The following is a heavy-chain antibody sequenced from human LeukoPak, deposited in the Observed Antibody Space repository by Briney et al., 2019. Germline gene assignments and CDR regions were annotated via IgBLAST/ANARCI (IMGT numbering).Heavy chain of an antibody. CDR2: ISGSGGST. Sequence: GGSLRLSCAASGFTFSSYAMSWVRQAPGEGLEWVSAISGSGGSTYYADSVKGRFTISRDNSKNTLYLQMNSLRAEDTAVYYRAKSPTDFWSGFDYWGQGTLVTVSS. J-gene: IGHJ4*02. CDR3: AKSPTDFWSGFDY. D-gene: IGHD3-3*01. V-gene: IGHV3-23*01. CDR1: GFTFSSYA.